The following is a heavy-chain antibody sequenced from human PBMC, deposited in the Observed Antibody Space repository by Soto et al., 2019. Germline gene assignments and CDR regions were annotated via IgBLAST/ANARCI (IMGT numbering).Heavy chain of an antibody. Sequence: QVQLQESGPGLVKPSETLSLTCTVSGGSISTYYWSWIRQPPGKGLEWIGYIYYSGSTNYNPSLKSRVSISLHTSKNPFSLRLSSVTAADTAVYYCARVTYSSGWYYCFDPWGQGTLVTVSS. CDR2: IYYSGST. CDR3: ARVTYSSGWYYCFDP. CDR1: GGSISTYY. J-gene: IGHJ5*02. D-gene: IGHD6-19*01. V-gene: IGHV4-59*01.